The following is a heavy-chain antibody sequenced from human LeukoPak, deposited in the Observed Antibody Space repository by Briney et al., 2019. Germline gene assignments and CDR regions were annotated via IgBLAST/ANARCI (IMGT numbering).Heavy chain of an antibody. J-gene: IGHJ4*02. V-gene: IGHV4-30-2*01. D-gene: IGHD3-22*01. CDR2: IYHSGST. CDR1: GGSISSGGYS. CDR3: ARVGYDSSGYYYYFDY. Sequence: SETLSLTCAVSGGSISSGGYSWSWLRQPPGKGLEWIGYIYHSGSTYYNPSLKSRVTISVDRSKNQFSLKLSSVTAADTAVYYCARVGYDSSGYYYYFDYWGQGTLVTVSS.